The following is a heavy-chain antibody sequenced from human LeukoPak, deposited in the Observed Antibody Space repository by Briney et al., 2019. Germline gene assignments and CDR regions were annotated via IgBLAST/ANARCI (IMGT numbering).Heavy chain of an antibody. J-gene: IGHJ3*02. CDR1: GGSISSYY. CDR3: ARDNGVGIAAAGTSGEAFDI. V-gene: IGHV4-59*01. Sequence: SETLSLTCTVSGGSISSYYWSWIRQPPGKGLEWIGYIYYSGSTNYNPSLKSRVTISVDTSKNQFSLKLSSVTAADTAVYYCARDNGVGIAAAGTSGEAFDIWGQGTMVTVSS. D-gene: IGHD6-13*01. CDR2: IYYSGST.